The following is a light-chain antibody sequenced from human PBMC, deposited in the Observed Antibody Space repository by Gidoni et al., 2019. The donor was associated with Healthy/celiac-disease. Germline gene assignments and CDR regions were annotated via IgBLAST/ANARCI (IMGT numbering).Light chain of an antibody. V-gene: IGKV4-1*01. Sequence: DIVMTQSPDSLSVSLGVSATINCKSSQSFLYSSNNKNYLAWYQQKPGQPPKLLIYWASTREAGVPDRCSGSGAGTDFTRTISSQQAEDVAVYYCQQYYSTPRTFGQGTKVEIK. J-gene: IGKJ1*01. CDR1: QSFLYSSNNKNY. CDR2: WAS. CDR3: QQYYSTPRT.